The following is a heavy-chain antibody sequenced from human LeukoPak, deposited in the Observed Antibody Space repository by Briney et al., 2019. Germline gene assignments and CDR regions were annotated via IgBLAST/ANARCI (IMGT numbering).Heavy chain of an antibody. V-gene: IGHV3-30*07. CDR3: AKSRPLRTVAGNYFDY. CDR1: GLTFSTYA. D-gene: IGHD6-19*01. Sequence: GGSLRLSCSASGLTFSTYAMHWLRQAPGKGLEWVAVTSHDGSKKNYADSVKGRFTISRDNSKTTLYLQMSSLRADDTAVYYCAKSRPLRTVAGNYFDYWGQGTLVTVSS. CDR2: TSHDGSKK. J-gene: IGHJ4*02.